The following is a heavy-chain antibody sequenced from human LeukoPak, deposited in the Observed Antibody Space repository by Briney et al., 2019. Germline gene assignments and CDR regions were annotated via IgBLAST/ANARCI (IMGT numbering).Heavy chain of an antibody. J-gene: IGHJ6*04. Sequence: GASVKVSCKASGGTFSSYAISWVRQAPGQGLEWMGGIIPIFGTANYAQKFQGRVTITADESTSTAYMELSSLGSEDTAVYYCARGGYYYGSGSYYSPSYYGTDVWGKGTTVTVSS. CDR2: IIPIFGTA. CDR1: GGTFSSYA. D-gene: IGHD3-10*01. V-gene: IGHV1-69*13. CDR3: ARGGYYYGSGSYYSPSYYGTDV.